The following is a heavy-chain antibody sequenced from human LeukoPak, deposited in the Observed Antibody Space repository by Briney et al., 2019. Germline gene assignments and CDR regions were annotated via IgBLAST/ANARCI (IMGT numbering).Heavy chain of an antibody. V-gene: IGHV3-7*01. Sequence: GESLRLSCAASGFTLSSYWMSWVRQAPGKGLEWVANIKYDGSAKYYVDSVKGRFTISRDDAKNSLYLEMNSLRAEDTAVYYCARDLFSGNYQEDFWGQGALVTVSS. J-gene: IGHJ4*02. CDR2: IKYDGSAK. D-gene: IGHD1-26*01. CDR1: GFTLSSYW. CDR3: ARDLFSGNYQEDF.